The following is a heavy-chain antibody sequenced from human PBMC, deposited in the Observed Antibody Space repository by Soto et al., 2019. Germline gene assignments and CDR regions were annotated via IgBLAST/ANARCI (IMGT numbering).Heavy chain of an antibody. CDR1: GFTVSSNY. J-gene: IGHJ6*02. CDR2: IYSGGST. Sequence: GGSLRLSCAASGFTVSSNYMSWVRQAPGKGLEWVSVIYSGGSTYYADSVKGRFTISRHNSKNTLYLQMNSLRAEDTAVYYCARSGSGAYCGGDCYYYYYGSDVWGQGTTVTVSS. V-gene: IGHV3-53*04. D-gene: IGHD2-21*02. CDR3: ARSGSGAYCGGDCYYYYYGSDV.